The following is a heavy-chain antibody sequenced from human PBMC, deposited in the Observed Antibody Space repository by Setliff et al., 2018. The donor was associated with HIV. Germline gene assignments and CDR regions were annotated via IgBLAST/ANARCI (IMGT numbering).Heavy chain of an antibody. CDR2: ISGSSGPI. V-gene: IGHV3-48*01. D-gene: IGHD6-19*01. Sequence: GGSLRLSCAASGFTFSTYSMTWVRQAPGKGLEWVSYISGSSGPIYYADSVKGRFTISRDNAKNSLYLQMNSLRAEDTAVYYCASEAGASSGWFGYWGQGTLVTVSS. CDR1: GFTFSTYS. CDR3: ASEAGASSGWFGY. J-gene: IGHJ5*01.